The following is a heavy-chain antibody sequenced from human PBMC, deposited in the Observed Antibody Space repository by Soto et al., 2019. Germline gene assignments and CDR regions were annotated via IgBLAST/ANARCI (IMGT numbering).Heavy chain of an antibody. CDR2: ISGSGSDP. D-gene: IGHD3-16*01. Sequence: QVQLVESGGNLVQPGGSLRLSCVASGFSFKDYYMTWFRQAPGKGLEFVSYISGSGSDPTYADSVKGRFTISRDNAKNSLYLQMNHLRAEDTAVYYCARPTRFPGDWGQGTLVTVSS. V-gene: IGHV3-11*05. J-gene: IGHJ4*02. CDR1: GFSFKDYY. CDR3: ARPTRFPGD.